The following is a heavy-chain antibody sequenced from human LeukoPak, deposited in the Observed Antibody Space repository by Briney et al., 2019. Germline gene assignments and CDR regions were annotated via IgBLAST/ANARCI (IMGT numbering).Heavy chain of an antibody. CDR2: IYCSGST. CDR3: ASRMIKLSNIEDDY. J-gene: IGHJ4*02. Sequence: SETLSLTCTVFGGSISSGDYYWSWIRQPPGKGLEWIGYIYCSGSTYYNPSLKSRGTISVDTSKNQFSLKLSSVTAADTAVYYCASRMIKLSNIEDDYWGQGTLVTVSS. V-gene: IGHV4-30-4*01. CDR1: GGSISSGDYY. D-gene: IGHD3-16*01.